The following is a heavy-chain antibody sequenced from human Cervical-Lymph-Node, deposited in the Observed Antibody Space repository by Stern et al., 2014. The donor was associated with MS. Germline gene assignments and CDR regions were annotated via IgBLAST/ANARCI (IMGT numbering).Heavy chain of an antibody. D-gene: IGHD3-3*02. CDR2: IHPNSGVT. V-gene: IGHV1-2*01. CDR1: GYVFTAYY. J-gene: IGHJ5*02. Sequence: MQLVESGAEVKKPGASGRLSCKASGYVFTAYYIHWVRQAPGQGLEWVGRIHPNSGVTAYAQKCQGRVPPSRNKSITTAYMQVNGLTSYDTAIYYCATAGPAFWFDPWGQGTLGTVSS. CDR3: ATAGPAFWFDP.